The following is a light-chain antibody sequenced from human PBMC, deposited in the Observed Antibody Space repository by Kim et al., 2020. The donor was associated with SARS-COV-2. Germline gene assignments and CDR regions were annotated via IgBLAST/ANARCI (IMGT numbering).Light chain of an antibody. V-gene: IGLV3-21*04. CDR1: NIRKEG. J-gene: IGLJ3*02. CDR3: QVWNSGSDQWV. Sequence: ASISWGDNNIRKEGVYWYQKAPRVPAVLIIYYDSDSPGIPERFSGSTSGNTATLTIKKVEPGDEADYYCQVWNSGSDQWVFGGGTQLTVL. CDR2: YDS.